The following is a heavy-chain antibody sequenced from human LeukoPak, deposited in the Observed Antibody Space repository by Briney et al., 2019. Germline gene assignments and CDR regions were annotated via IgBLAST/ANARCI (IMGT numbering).Heavy chain of an antibody. CDR1: GYSFTSYW. Sequence: GEPLKISCKGSGYSFTSYWIGWVRQTPGKGLEWMGIINPDDSEIKYSPSLQGQVTISADKSISTAYLQWSSLKASDTAMYYCARQGSSWYPGMVWGQGTLVTVSS. D-gene: IGHD6-13*01. V-gene: IGHV5-51*01. CDR2: INPDDSEI. J-gene: IGHJ4*02. CDR3: ARQGSSWYPGMV.